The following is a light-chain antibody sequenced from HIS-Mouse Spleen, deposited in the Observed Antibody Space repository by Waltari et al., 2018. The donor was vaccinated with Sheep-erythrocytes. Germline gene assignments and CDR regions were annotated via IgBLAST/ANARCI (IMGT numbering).Light chain of an antibody. CDR3: CSYAGSSTFDVV. CDR1: SSDVGSYNL. Sequence: QSALTQPASVSGSPGQSITISCTGTSSDVGSYNLVSWYQQHPGKAPKLMIYEGSKRPSGVSNLFSGSKSGHTASLTISGLQAEDEADYYCCSYAGSSTFDVVFGGGTKLTVL. V-gene: IGLV2-23*03. J-gene: IGLJ2*01. CDR2: EGS.